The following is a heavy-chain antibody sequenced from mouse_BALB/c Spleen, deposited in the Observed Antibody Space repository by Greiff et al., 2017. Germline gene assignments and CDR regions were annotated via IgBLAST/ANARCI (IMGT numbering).Heavy chain of an antibody. V-gene: IGHV5-9-4*01. CDR2: ISSGGSYT. Sequence: EVKLVESGGGLVKPGGSLKLSCAASGFTFSSYAMSWVRQSPEKRLEWVAEISSGGSYTYYPDTVTGRFTISRDNAKNTLYLEMSSLRSEDTAMYYCARDQGGSTMIRGYAMDYWGQGTSVTVSS. J-gene: IGHJ4*01. D-gene: IGHD2-4*01. CDR3: ARDQGGSTMIRGYAMDY. CDR1: GFTFSSYA.